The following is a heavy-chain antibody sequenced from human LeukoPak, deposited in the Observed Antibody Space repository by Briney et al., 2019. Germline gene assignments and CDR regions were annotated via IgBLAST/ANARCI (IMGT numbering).Heavy chain of an antibody. CDR3: ARQLSRYNWFDP. V-gene: IGHV4-59*01. D-gene: IGHD2/OR15-2a*01. J-gene: IGHJ5*02. CDR2: IYYSGST. CDR1: GGSISSYY. Sequence: SETLSLTCTVSGGSISSYYWSWIRQPPGKGLEWIGYIYYSGSTNYNPSLESRVTISVDTSKNQFSLKLSSVTAADTAVYYCARQLSRYNWFDPWGQGTLVTVSS.